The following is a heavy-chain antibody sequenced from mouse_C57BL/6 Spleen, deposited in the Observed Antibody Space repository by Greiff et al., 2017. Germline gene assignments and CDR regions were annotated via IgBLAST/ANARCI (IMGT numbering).Heavy chain of an antibody. D-gene: IGHD2-2*01. CDR1: GYTFTSYW. V-gene: IGHV1-64*01. CDR3: ARYGYSRYFDV. J-gene: IGHJ1*03. CDR2: IHPNSGST. Sequence: QVQLQQPGAELVKPGASVKLSCKASGYTFTSYWMNWVKQRPGQGLEWIGMIHPNSGSTNYNEKFKSKATLTVDKSSSTAYMQLSSLPSEDAAVYYCARYGYSRYFDVWGTGTTVTVSS.